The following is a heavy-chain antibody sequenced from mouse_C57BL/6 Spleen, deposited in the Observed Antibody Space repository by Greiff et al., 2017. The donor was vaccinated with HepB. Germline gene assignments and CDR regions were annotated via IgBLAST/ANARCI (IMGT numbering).Heavy chain of an antibody. V-gene: IGHV1-52*01. Sequence: VQLQQPGAELVRPGSSVKLSCKASGYTFTSYWMHWVKQRPIQGLEWIGNIDPSDSETHYNQKFKDKATLTVDKSSSTAYMQLSSLTSEDSAVYYCARKEGGAMDYWCQGTSVTVSS. CDR1: GYTFTSYW. CDR3: ARKEGGAMDY. J-gene: IGHJ4*01. CDR2: IDPSDSET.